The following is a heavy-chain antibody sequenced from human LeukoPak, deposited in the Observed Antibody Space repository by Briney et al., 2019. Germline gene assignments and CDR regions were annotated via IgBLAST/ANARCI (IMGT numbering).Heavy chain of an antibody. CDR2: ISYDGSNK. Sequence: PGGSPRLSCAASGFTFSSYAMHWVRQAPGKGLEWVAVISYDGSNKYYADSVKGRFTISRDNSKNTLYLQMNSLRAEDTAVYYCARDGGRAIVVVPAARGYFDYWGQGALVTVSS. CDR3: ARDGGRAIVVVPAARGYFDY. V-gene: IGHV3-30-3*01. CDR1: GFTFSSYA. D-gene: IGHD2-2*01. J-gene: IGHJ4*02.